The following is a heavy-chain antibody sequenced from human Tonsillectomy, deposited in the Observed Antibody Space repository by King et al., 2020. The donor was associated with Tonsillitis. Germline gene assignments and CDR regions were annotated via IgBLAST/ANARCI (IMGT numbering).Heavy chain of an antibody. Sequence: QLVQSGAEVKKPGASVKVSCKASGYTFTSYDVNWVRQATGQGLEWMGWMNPNSGNTGYAQKFQGRVTMTRNTSISTAYMELSSLRSEDAAVYYCARVSLAYCSGTSCYAYYYYGMDVWGQGTTVTVSS. D-gene: IGHD2-2*01. CDR3: ARVSLAYCSGTSCYAYYYYGMDV. V-gene: IGHV1-8*01. CDR1: GYTFTSYD. CDR2: MNPNSGNT. J-gene: IGHJ6*02.